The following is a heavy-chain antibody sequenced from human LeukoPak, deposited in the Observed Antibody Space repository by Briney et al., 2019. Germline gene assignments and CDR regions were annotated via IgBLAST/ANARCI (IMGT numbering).Heavy chain of an antibody. J-gene: IGHJ4*02. Sequence: GGSLRLSWAASGFTFSNAWMSWVRQAPGKGLEWVSFIYSDNTHYSDSGKGRFTISRYNSKNTLYLQMNSLRAEDTAVYYCARRAGAYSHPYDYWGQGTLVTVSS. CDR2: IYSDNT. V-gene: IGHV3-53*01. CDR3: ARRAGAYSHPYDY. CDR1: GFTFSNAW. D-gene: IGHD4/OR15-4a*01.